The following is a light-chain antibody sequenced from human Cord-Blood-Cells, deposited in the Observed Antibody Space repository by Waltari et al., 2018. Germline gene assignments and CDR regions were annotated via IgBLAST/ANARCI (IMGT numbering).Light chain of an antibody. V-gene: IGLV3-19*01. Sequence: SSELTQDPAVSVALGQTVRITSQGDSLRSYSARWYQQKPGQAPVLVIYGKNNRPSGIPDRFSGSSSGNTASLTITGAQAEDEADYYCNSRDSSGNHWVFGGGTKLTVL. CDR3: NSRDSSGNHWV. J-gene: IGLJ3*02. CDR1: SLRSYS. CDR2: GKN.